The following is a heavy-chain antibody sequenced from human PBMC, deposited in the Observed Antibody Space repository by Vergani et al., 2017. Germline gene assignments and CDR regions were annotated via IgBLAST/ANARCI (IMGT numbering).Heavy chain of an antibody. J-gene: IGHJ4*02. CDR3: ARPYSSGWYYFDY. CDR1: GGSISSSSYY. Sequence: QLQLQESGPGLVKPSETLSLTCTVSGGSISSSSYYWGWIRQPPGKGLEWIGSIYSSGSTYYNPSLKSRVTISVDTSKNQFSLKMSSVTAADTAVYYCARPYSSGWYYFDYWGQGTLVTVSS. D-gene: IGHD6-19*01. CDR2: IYSSGST. V-gene: IGHV4-39*01.